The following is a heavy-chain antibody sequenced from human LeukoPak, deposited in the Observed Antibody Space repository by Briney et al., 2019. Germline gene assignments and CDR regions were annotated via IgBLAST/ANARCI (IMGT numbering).Heavy chain of an antibody. Sequence: GGSLRLSCAASGFTFSSYSMNWVRQAPGKGLEWVSSISITSIYIYYADSLKGRFTISRDNAKNSLILQMNSLRAEDTAVYYCARGRSCSGGVCYLDYWGQGTPVTVSS. V-gene: IGHV3-21*01. J-gene: IGHJ4*02. CDR1: GFTFSSYS. CDR3: ARGRSCSGGVCYLDY. D-gene: IGHD2-15*01. CDR2: ISITSIYI.